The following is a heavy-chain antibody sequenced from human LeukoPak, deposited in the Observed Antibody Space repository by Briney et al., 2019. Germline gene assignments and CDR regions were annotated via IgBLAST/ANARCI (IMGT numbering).Heavy chain of an antibody. D-gene: IGHD2-8*01. J-gene: IGHJ3*02. CDR3: ARANGNLFGASDI. Sequence: GGSLRLSCAASGFTFSSYSMNWVRQAPGKGLEWVSSISSSSSYIYYADSVKGRFTISRDNAKNSLYLQMNSLRAEDTAVYYCARANGNLFGASDIWGQGTMVTVSS. CDR1: GFTFSSYS. V-gene: IGHV3-21*01. CDR2: ISSSSSYI.